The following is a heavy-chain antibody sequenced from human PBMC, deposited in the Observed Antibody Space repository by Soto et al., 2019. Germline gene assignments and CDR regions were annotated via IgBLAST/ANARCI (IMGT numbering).Heavy chain of an antibody. Sequence: VPPGGSLRLSCAASGFTFNSYAMNWVRQAPGKGLAWVSAIGTDGNTYYANSVKGRFTISRDNSRTTLYLQMNSLRVEDTALYYCVRKYPGTRPFDYWGQGTLVTVSS. CDR3: VRKYPGTRPFDY. V-gene: IGHV3-23*01. CDR2: IGTDGNT. CDR1: GFTFNSYA. J-gene: IGHJ4*01. D-gene: IGHD2-2*01.